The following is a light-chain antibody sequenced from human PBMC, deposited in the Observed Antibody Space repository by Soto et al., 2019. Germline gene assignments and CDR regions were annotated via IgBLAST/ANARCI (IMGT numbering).Light chain of an antibody. CDR1: QSVSSS. V-gene: IGKV3-11*01. J-gene: IGKJ2*01. Sequence: EIVLTQSPATLSLSPGERATLSCRASQSVSSSLAWYQQKPAHEPRLLIYDASIRATGIPARFSGSGSGTDFTLTISSLEPEDFAVYYCQQRSNWPPYTFGQGTKLEIK. CDR2: DAS. CDR3: QQRSNWPPYT.